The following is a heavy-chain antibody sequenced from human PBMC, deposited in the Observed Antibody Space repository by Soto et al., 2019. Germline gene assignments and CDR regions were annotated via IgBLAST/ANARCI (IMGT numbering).Heavy chain of an antibody. CDR2: FYYTGNI. CDR1: GGSVSSGNYY. V-gene: IGHV4-61*01. D-gene: IGHD3-22*01. J-gene: IGHJ4*02. Sequence: SETLSLTCTVSGGSVSSGNYYWSWIRQPPGKGLEWIGYFYYTGNINYNPSLKSRVTIFIDASKNQFSLRLSSVTAADTAVYYCARSMFYSDGINYSPFEYWGQGTLVTVSS. CDR3: ARSMFYSDGINYSPFEY.